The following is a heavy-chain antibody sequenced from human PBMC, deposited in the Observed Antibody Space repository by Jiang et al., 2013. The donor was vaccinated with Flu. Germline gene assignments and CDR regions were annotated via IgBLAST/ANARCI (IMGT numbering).Heavy chain of an antibody. Sequence: SGAEVRKPGASVKVSCKTSGYTFTYYYVHWVRQAPGQGFEWVGLINPSGGATTYAQNFRGRVTMTGDTSTSTVYMELSNLRSEDTAVYYCARDRSIRGIISYYFDHWSQGSLVTVSS. V-gene: IGHV1-46*01. J-gene: IGHJ4*02. CDR2: INPSGGAT. D-gene: IGHD3-10*01. CDR3: ARDRSIRGIISYYFDH. CDR1: GYTFTYYY.